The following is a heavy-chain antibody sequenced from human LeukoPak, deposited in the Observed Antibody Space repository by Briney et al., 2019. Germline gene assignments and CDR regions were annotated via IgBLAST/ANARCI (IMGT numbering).Heavy chain of an antibody. V-gene: IGHV4-59*01. J-gene: IGHJ5*02. D-gene: IGHD2-2*01. CDR1: GGSIRNYF. CDR3: ARLTVPLRFDP. CDR2: IYYSGST. Sequence: SETLSLTCTVTGGSIRNYFGSWFRQPPGKGLEWIGYIYYSGSTNYNPSLKSRVTISVDTSKNQFSLKLNSVSAADTAVYYCARLTVPLRFDPWGQGTLVTVSS.